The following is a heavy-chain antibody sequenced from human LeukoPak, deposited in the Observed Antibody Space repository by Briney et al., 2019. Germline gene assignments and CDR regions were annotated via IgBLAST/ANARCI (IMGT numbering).Heavy chain of an antibody. CDR1: GFTSSSYS. J-gene: IGHJ6*02. Sequence: GGSLRLSCAASGFTSSSYSMNWVRQAPGKGLEWVSSISSSSSYIYYADSVKGRFTISRDNAKNSLYLQMNSLRAEDTAVYYCAREDTAMVNYYGMDVWGQGTTVTVSS. CDR2: ISSSSSYI. V-gene: IGHV3-21*01. CDR3: AREDTAMVNYYGMDV. D-gene: IGHD5-18*01.